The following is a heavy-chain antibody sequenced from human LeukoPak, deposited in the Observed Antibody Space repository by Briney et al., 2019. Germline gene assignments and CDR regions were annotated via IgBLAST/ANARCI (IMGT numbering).Heavy chain of an antibody. CDR2: ISYSGST. Sequence: PSETLSLTCTVSGGSISSYFWSWFRQPPGKGLEWIGYISYSGSTNYNPSLKSRITISLDTSKNQFSLKLSSVTAADTAVYYCAKDRARVYGRDAFDIWGQGTMVTVSS. J-gene: IGHJ3*02. CDR1: GGSISSYF. D-gene: IGHD6-13*01. V-gene: IGHV4-59*12. CDR3: AKDRARVYGRDAFDI.